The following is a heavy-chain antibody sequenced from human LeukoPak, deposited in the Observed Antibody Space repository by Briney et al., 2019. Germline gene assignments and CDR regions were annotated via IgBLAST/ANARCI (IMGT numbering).Heavy chain of an antibody. V-gene: IGHV3-66*01. CDR1: GFTVRTNY. CDR2: IYSGGST. D-gene: IGHD6-13*01. Sequence: GGSLRLSCAASGFTVRTNYMSWVRQAPGKGLEWVSVIYSGGSTYYADSVKGRFTISRDNSKNTLYLQMNSLRAEDTAVYYCARSYSSSRNWFDPWGQGTLVTVSS. J-gene: IGHJ5*02. CDR3: ARSYSSSRNWFDP.